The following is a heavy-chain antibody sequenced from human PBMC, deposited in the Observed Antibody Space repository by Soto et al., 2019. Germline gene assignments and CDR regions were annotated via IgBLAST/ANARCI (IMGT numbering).Heavy chain of an antibody. Sequence: PGGSLRLSCVVSGFTFSSYWMHWVRQAPGKGLMWVSRVNSDGTTTRDADSVKGRFTISRDNAKNTLYLQMNTMRAEDTAVYYCARDRGIGQLVPMDYGLDAWGQGTAVTVSS. V-gene: IGHV3-74*01. D-gene: IGHD6-6*01. CDR3: ARDRGIGQLVPMDYGLDA. J-gene: IGHJ6*02. CDR2: VNSDGTTT. CDR1: GFTFSSYW.